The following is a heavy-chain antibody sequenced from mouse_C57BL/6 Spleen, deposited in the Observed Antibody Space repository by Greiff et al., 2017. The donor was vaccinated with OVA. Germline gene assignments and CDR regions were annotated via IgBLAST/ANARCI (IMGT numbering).Heavy chain of an antibody. CDR3: ASPVGRGGYYFDY. CDR1: GYAFSSYW. J-gene: IGHJ2*01. Sequence: VQLQQSGAELVKPGASVKISCKASGYAFSSYWMNWVKQRPGKGLEWIGQIYPGDGDTNYNGKFKGKATLTADKSSSTAYMQLSSLTSEDSAVYFCASPVGRGGYYFDYWGQGTTLSVSS. V-gene: IGHV1-80*01. CDR2: IYPGDGDT. D-gene: IGHD4-1*01.